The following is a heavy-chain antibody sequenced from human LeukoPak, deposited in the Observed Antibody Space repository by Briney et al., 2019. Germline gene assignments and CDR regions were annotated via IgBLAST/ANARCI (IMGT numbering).Heavy chain of an antibody. CDR3: ATVGPGIAVVGYPIYYYYYGMDV. CDR2: FDPEDGET. CDR1: GYTLTELS. V-gene: IGHV1-24*01. Sequence: ASVTVSCTVSGYTLTELSMHWVRPAPGKGLAWVGGFDPEDGETIYAQKFQGRVTMTEDTSTDTAYMELSSLRSEDTAVYYCATVGPGIAVVGYPIYYYYYGMDVWGQGTTVTVYS. D-gene: IGHD6-19*01. J-gene: IGHJ6*02.